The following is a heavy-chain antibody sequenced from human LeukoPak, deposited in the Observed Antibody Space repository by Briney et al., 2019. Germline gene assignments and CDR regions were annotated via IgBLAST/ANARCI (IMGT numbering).Heavy chain of an antibody. D-gene: IGHD6-19*01. V-gene: IGHV1-69*13. J-gene: IGHJ4*02. CDR1: GGTFSSYA. CDR3: AKERSGGWPFDY. Sequence: SVKVSCTASGGTFSSYAISWVRQAPGQGLEWMGGIIPIFGTANYAQKFQGRVTITADESTSTAYMELSSLRSEDTAVYYCAKERSGGWPFDYWGQGTLVTVSS. CDR2: IIPIFGTA.